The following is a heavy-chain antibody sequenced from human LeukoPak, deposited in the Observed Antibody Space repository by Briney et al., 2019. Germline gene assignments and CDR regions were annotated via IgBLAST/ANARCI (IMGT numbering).Heavy chain of an antibody. CDR3: ARDGGWELLRPHDAFDI. Sequence: GGSLRLSCAASGFTFSSYSMNWVRQAPGKGLEWVSSISSSSYIYYADSVKGRFTISRDNAKNSLYLQMNSLRPEDTAVYYCARDGGWELLRPHDAFDIWGQGTMVTVSS. V-gene: IGHV3-21*01. J-gene: IGHJ3*02. CDR1: GFTFSSYS. D-gene: IGHD1-26*01. CDR2: ISSSSYI.